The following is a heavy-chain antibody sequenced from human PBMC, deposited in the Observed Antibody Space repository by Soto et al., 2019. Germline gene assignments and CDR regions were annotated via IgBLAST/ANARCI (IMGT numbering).Heavy chain of an antibody. CDR2: TYYRSKWYS. V-gene: IGHV6-1*01. J-gene: IGHJ4*02. CDR3: ASGSYYSDGV. D-gene: IGHD3-10*01. Sequence: SRALSLTCAIPRDSVSSASAAWSWIRQSPSRGLEWLGRTYYRSKWYSDYAVSVKSRITINPDTSKNQFSLQLNSVTPEDTDVYYCASGSYYSDGVWGKGTLVTVSS. CDR1: RDSVSSASAA.